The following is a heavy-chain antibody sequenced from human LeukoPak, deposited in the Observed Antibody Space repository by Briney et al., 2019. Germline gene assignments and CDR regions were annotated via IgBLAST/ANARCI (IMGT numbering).Heavy chain of an antibody. D-gene: IGHD3-22*01. Sequence: SETLSLTCTVSGGSMSNHHWSWVRQPPGNGLEWIAYVYSNGATNYNPSLKSRATISLDTSKNQFSLKLTSVTAADTAVYFCARLSSGRPHEYHQHWGQGTLVSVSS. CDR2: VYSNGAT. CDR1: GGSMSNHH. CDR3: ARLSSGRPHEYHQH. V-gene: IGHV4-59*11. J-gene: IGHJ1*01.